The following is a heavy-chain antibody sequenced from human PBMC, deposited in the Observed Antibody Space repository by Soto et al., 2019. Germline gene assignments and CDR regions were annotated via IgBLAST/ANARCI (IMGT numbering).Heavy chain of an antibody. J-gene: IGHJ4*02. CDR2: ISAYNGNT. CDR3: ARVTMVRGVIRSYFDY. CDR1: GYTFTSYG. Sequence: ASVKVSCKASGYTFTSYGISWVRQAPGQGLEWMGWISAYNGNTNYAQKLQGRVTMTTDTSTSTAYMELRSLRSDDTAVFYSARVTMVRGVIRSYFDYWGQGTLVTVSS. D-gene: IGHD3-10*01. V-gene: IGHV1-18*01.